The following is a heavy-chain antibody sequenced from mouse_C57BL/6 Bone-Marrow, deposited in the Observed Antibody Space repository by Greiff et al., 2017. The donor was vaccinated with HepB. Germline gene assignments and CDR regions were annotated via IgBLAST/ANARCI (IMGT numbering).Heavy chain of an antibody. CDR3: ARHGITTVVDWYFDV. J-gene: IGHJ1*03. Sequence: QVQLKESGPGLVAPSQSLSITCTVSGFSLTSYGVHWVRQPPGKGLEWLVVIWSDGSTTYNSALKSRLSISKDTSKSQVFLKMNSLQTDDTAMYYCARHGITTVVDWYFDVWGTGTTVTVSA. CDR2: IWSDGST. CDR1: GFSLTSYG. V-gene: IGHV2-6-1*01. D-gene: IGHD1-1*01.